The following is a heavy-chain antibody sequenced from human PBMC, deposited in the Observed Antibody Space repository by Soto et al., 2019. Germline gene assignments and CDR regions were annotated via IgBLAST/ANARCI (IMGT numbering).Heavy chain of an antibody. CDR3: AKDWHSIFPYGMDV. D-gene: IGHD4-4*01. V-gene: IGHV3-23*01. CDR1: GFTFSSYA. Sequence: GGSLRLSCAASGFTFSSYAMSWVRQAPGKGLEWVSDISGSGGSTYYADSVKGRFTISRDNSKNTLYLQMNSLRAEDTAVYYCAKDWHSIFPYGMDVWGQGTTVTVSS. J-gene: IGHJ6*02. CDR2: ISGSGGST.